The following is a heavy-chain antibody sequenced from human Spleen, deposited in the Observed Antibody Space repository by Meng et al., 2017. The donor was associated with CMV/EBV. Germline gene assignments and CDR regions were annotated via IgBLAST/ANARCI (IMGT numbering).Heavy chain of an antibody. J-gene: IGHJ4*02. CDR2: IHPHRGDT. V-gene: IGHV1-2*02. D-gene: IGHD7-27*01. Sequence: ASVKVSCKAFGYTFTVYGVSWVRQAPGQGLEWMGWIHPHRGDTNYAQQFQGRVTLTRDTSINTGYMELTRLTSDDTAVYYCARDNNWGPDYWGQGTLVTVSS. CDR3: ARDNNWGPDY. CDR1: GYTFTVYG.